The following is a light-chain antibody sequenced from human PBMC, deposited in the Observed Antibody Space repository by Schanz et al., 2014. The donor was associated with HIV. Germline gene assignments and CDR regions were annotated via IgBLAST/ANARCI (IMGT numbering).Light chain of an antibody. CDR2: ALN. J-gene: IGLJ2*01. CDR3: SAYGGGNNLI. Sequence: QSALTQPPSASGSPGQSVAISCTGASSDIGVSWYQQYPGNAPKLMIFALNRRTSGVPDRFSGSRSGDTASLTVSGLQAEDEADYFCSAYGGGNNLIFGGGTKLTVL. V-gene: IGLV2-8*01. CDR1: SSDIG.